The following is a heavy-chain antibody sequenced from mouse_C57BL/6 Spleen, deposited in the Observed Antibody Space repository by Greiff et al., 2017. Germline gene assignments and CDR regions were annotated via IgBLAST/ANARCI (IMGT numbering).Heavy chain of an antibody. CDR3: ARWGDYDRWYFDV. D-gene: IGHD2-4*01. V-gene: IGHV1-52*01. Sequence: QVQLQQPGAELVRPGSSVKLSCKASGYTFTSYWMHWVKQRPIQGLEWIGNIDPSDSETHYNQKFKDKATLTVDKSSSTAYMQLSSLTSEDSAVYDCARWGDYDRWYFDVWGTGTTVTVSS. J-gene: IGHJ1*03. CDR2: IDPSDSET. CDR1: GYTFTSYW.